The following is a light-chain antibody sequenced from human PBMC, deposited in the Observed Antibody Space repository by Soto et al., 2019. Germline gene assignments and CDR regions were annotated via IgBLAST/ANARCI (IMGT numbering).Light chain of an antibody. V-gene: IGKV1-5*03. CDR2: KAS. Sequence: DIQLTQSRATQSASVGDGVTITGRAGQGVSSGLAWYQQKPGKAPKLLIYKASSLQNGVTSRFSGSGSGTEFTLTISSLQPDDFATYYCQQYSTYSFGQGTKVDIK. J-gene: IGKJ1*01. CDR1: QGVSSG. CDR3: QQYSTYS.